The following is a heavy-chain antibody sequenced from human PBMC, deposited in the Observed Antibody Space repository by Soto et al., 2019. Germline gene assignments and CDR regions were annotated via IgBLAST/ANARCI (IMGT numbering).Heavy chain of an antibody. CDR3: ARRLEGYCSGGSCLNWFDP. J-gene: IGHJ5*02. D-gene: IGHD2-15*01. CDR1: GGSISSGGYY. CDR2: IYYSGST. V-gene: IGHV4-31*03. Sequence: QVQLQESGPGLVKPSQTLSLTCTVSGGSISSGGYYWSWIRPHPGKGLEWIGYIYYSGSTYYNPSLTRRVTISVDTAKNQFSLKLSSVTAADTAVYYCARRLEGYCSGGSCLNWFDPWGQGTLGTVSS.